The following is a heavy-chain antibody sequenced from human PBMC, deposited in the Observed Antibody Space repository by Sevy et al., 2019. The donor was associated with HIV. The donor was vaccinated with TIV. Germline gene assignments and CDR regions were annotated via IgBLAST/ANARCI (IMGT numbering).Heavy chain of an antibody. V-gene: IGHV3-33*01. CDR3: ASGAYYYASRSQNFDY. D-gene: IGHD3-10*01. CDR2: IWYDGTNK. Sequence: GGSLRLSCAASGFTFSSYGMHWVRQAPGKGLEWVALIWYDGTNKYYADSVKGRFTISRDNSKNTPYLQMNSLRAEDTAVYYCASGAYYYASRSQNFDYWGQGTLVTVSS. J-gene: IGHJ4*02. CDR1: GFTFSSYG.